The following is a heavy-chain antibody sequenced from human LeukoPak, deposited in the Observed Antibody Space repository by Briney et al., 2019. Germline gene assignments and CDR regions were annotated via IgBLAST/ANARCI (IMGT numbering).Heavy chain of an antibody. V-gene: IGHV3-48*03. CDR2: ISSSGSTI. CDR1: GFTFSSYE. J-gene: IGHJ4*02. D-gene: IGHD3-10*01. CDR3: ARDQRFAGFGESSY. Sequence: GGSLRLSCAASGFTFSSYEMNWVRQAPGKGLEWVSYISSSGSTIYYADSVKGRFTISRDNAKNLLYLQMNSLRAEDTAVYYCARDQRFAGFGESSYWGQGTLVTVSS.